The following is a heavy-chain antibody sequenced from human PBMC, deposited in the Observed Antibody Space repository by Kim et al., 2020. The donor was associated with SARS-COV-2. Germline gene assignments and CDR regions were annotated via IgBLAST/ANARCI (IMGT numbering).Heavy chain of an antibody. CDR2: IYHSGST. D-gene: IGHD1-26*01. CDR3: ARAEHGVLSDLFTIDY. Sequence: SETLSLTCAVSGGSISSSNWWSWVRQPPGKGLEWIGEIYHSGSTNYNPSLKSRVTISVDKSKNQFSLKLSSVTAADTAVYYCARAEHGVLSDLFTIDYWGQGTLVTVSS. V-gene: IGHV4-4*02. J-gene: IGHJ4*02. CDR1: GGSISSSNW.